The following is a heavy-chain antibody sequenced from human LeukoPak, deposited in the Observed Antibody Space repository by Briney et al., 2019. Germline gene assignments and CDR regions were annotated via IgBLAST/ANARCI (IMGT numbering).Heavy chain of an antibody. CDR2: ISSSNYI. Sequence: GGSLRLSCAASGFTFSSYSMNWVRQAPGKGLEWVSSISSSNYIYYADSVKGRFTISRDNAKNSLNLQMNSLRSEDTAVYYCARDGGSLCNGAYYMDVWGKGTTVTVSS. CDR1: GFTFSSYS. J-gene: IGHJ6*03. D-gene: IGHD2-15*01. CDR3: ARDGGSLCNGAYYMDV. V-gene: IGHV3-21*01.